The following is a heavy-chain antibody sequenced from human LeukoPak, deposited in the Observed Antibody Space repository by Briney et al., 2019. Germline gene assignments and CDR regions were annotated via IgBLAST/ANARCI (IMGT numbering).Heavy chain of an antibody. V-gene: IGHV3-30-3*01. Sequence: GGSLRLSCTASGFSVSDYAMHWVRQAPGKGLEGVAIISYDGSNKEYADSVKGRFTSSRDNSKKKLYLQMKSLRAEDTAIYYCARDGRWLVYFDYWGQGTLVTVSS. J-gene: IGHJ4*02. CDR2: ISYDGSNK. CDR1: GFSVSDYA. CDR3: ARDGRWLVYFDY. D-gene: IGHD6-19*01.